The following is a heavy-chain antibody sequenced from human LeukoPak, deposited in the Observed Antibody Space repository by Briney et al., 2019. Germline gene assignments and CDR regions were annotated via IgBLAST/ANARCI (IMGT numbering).Heavy chain of an antibody. CDR3: ARESLIVGATNWDY. CDR1: GYTFTGYY. CDR2: INPNSGGT. J-gene: IGHJ4*02. D-gene: IGHD1-26*01. Sequence: ASVKVSCKASGYTFTGYYMHWVRQAPGQGLEWMGWINPNSGGTNYAQKFQGRVTMTRDTSISTAYMELSRLRSDDTAVYYCARESLIVGATNWDYWGQGTLVSVSS. V-gene: IGHV1-2*02.